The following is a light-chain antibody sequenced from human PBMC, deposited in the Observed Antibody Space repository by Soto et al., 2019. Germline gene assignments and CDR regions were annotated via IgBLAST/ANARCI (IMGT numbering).Light chain of an antibody. Sequence: SYELTQPPSVSVAPGKTARITCGGINIGSKHVHWYQQKPGQAPVLDIYYDTDRPSGIPERFSGSNSGNTATLTISRVEAGDEADYYCHVWDSSRDHPLFGGGTKLTVL. CDR1: NIGSKH. J-gene: IGLJ2*01. CDR2: YDT. CDR3: HVWDSSRDHPL. V-gene: IGLV3-21*04.